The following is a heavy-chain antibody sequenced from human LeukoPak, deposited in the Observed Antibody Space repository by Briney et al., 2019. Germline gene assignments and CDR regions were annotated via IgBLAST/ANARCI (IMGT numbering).Heavy chain of an antibody. V-gene: IGHV4-39*01. J-gene: IGHJ4*02. D-gene: IGHD3-3*01. CDR3: ARHLRFLEWFGY. CDR2: IYYSGST. Sequence: SETLSLTCTVSGGPISSSSYYWGWIRQPPGKGLEWIGSIYYSGSTYYNPSLKSRVTISVDTSKNQFSLKLSSVTAADTAVYYCARHLRFLEWFGYWGQGTLVTVSS. CDR1: GGPISSSSYY.